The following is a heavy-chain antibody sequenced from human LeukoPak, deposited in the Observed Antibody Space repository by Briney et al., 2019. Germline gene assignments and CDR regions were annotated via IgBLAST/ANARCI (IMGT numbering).Heavy chain of an antibody. V-gene: IGHV3-66*01. CDR3: YYGSGSYYGMDV. CDR1: GFTVSSNY. D-gene: IGHD3-10*01. CDR2: IYSGGST. J-gene: IGHJ6*02. Sequence: GGSLRLSCAASGFTVSSNYKSWVRQAPGKGLEWVSVIYSGGSTYYADSVKGRFTISRDNSKNTLYLQMNSLRAEDTAVYYCYYGSGSYYGMDVWGQGTTVTVSS.